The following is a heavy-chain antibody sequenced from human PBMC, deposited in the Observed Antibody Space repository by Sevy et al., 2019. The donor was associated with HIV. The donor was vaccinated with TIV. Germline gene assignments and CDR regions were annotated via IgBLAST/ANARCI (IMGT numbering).Heavy chain of an antibody. CDR1: GGSISSGSYY. CDR2: IYSSGST. J-gene: IGHJ5*02. D-gene: IGHD2-2*01. Sequence: LSLTCTVSGGSISSGSYYWSWIRQPAGKGLEWIGRIYSSGSTNYNPSLKSRVTISVDTSKNQFSLKLSSVTAADTAVYYCAREGSTWAGWFDPWGHGTLVTVSS. V-gene: IGHV4-61*02. CDR3: AREGSTWAGWFDP.